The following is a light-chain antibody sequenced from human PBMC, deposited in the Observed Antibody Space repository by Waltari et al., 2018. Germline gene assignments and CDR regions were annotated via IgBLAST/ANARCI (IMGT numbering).Light chain of an antibody. CDR1: ESVSNY. CDR2: DTS. Sequence: EIVLTQSPVTLSLAAGERATLPCRPSESVSNYLAWYQQKPGQSPTLLIYDTSKRATGIPGRFSGSGYGTDFTLTINNLEAEDFALYYCQQGVILPLTFGGGTKLEIK. V-gene: IGKV3-11*01. CDR3: QQGVILPLT. J-gene: IGKJ4*01.